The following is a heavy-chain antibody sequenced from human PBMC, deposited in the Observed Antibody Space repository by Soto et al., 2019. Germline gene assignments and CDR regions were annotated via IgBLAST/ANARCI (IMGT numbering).Heavy chain of an antibody. CDR1: GGSFSGFY. CDR2: INHSGST. J-gene: IGHJ2*01. Sequence: QVQLQQWGAGLLKPSETLSLTCAAYGGSFSGFYWSWIRQPSGKGLEWIGEINHSGSTNYNPSLTGRVTRSEDTPKIQSSTKVSSATAAYTAVYYCARGWYIVRGSGYFDLWGRGTLVPVSS. D-gene: IGHD3-10*01. CDR3: ARGWYIVRGSGYFDL. V-gene: IGHV4-34*01.